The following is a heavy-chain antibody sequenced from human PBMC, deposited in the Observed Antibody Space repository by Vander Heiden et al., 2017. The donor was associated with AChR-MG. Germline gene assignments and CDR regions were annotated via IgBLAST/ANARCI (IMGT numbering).Heavy chain of an antibody. D-gene: IGHD6-6*01. CDR2: IIPIFGTA. V-gene: IGHV1-69*06. CDR3: ARDHAESSSPSYWYFDL. CDR1: GGTFSSYA. J-gene: IGHJ2*01. Sequence: QVQLVQSGAEVKKPGSSVKVSCKASGGTFSSYAISWVRQAPGQGLEWMGGIIPIFGTANYAQKFQGRVTITADKSTSTAYMELSSLRSEDTAVYYCARDHAESSSPSYWYFDLWGRGTLVTVSS.